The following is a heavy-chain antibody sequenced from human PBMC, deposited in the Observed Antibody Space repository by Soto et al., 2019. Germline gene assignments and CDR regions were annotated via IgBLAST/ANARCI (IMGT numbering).Heavy chain of an antibody. Sequence: QVQLVQSGAEVKKPGASVRVSCKASGYSFTTYGVTWVRQAPAQGLEWMGWISTYNGDTRVAQQHQGRVTLTTDTSTNAAHMELRSLRSDDTAIYYCARTEGRSTRGDYWGQGTLVTVSS. CDR3: ARTEGRSTRGDY. CDR2: ISTYNGDT. D-gene: IGHD2-8*01. V-gene: IGHV1-18*01. CDR1: GYSFTTYG. J-gene: IGHJ4*02.